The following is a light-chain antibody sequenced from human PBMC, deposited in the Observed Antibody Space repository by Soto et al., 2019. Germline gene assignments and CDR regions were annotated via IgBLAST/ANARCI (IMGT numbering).Light chain of an antibody. V-gene: IGLV2-11*01. CDR1: KNDVGAYNY. CDR3: CSYAGSSTWV. Sequence: QSALTQPRSVSGSPGQSVTISCTGTKNDVGAYNYVSWYQQHPGRAPKLIIYDVNKRPSGVPDRFSGSKSGNTASLTISGLQAEDEADYYCCSYAGSSTWVFGGGTKVTVL. J-gene: IGLJ3*02. CDR2: DVN.